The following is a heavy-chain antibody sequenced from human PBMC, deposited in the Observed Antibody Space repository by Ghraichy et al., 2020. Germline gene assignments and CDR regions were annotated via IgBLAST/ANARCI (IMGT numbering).Heavy chain of an antibody. D-gene: IGHD6-13*01. Sequence: SETLSLTCTVSGGSISSSSYYWGWIRQPPGKGLEWIGSIYYSGSTYYNPSLKSRVTISVDTSKNQFSLKLSSVTAADTAVYYCARGDSSWFDPQQILFDPWGQGTLVTVSS. V-gene: IGHV4-39*01. CDR2: IYYSGST. J-gene: IGHJ5*02. CDR3: ARGDSSWFDPQQILFDP. CDR1: GGSISSSSYY.